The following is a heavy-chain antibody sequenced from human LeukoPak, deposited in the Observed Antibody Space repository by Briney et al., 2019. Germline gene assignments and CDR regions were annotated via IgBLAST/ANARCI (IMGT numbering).Heavy chain of an antibody. CDR2: INSDGSST. Sequence: GGSLRLSCAASGFTFSIYWVHWVRQAPGKGLVWVSSINSDGSSTSYADSVKGRFTISRDNAKNTLYLHMNSLRDEDTAVYYCARVVGPYYGMDVWGQGTTVTVSS. J-gene: IGHJ6*02. V-gene: IGHV3-74*01. D-gene: IGHD1-26*01. CDR1: GFTFSIYW. CDR3: ARVVGPYYGMDV.